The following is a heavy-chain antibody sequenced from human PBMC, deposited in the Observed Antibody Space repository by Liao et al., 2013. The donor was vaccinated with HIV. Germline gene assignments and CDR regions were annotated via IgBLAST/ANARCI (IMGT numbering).Heavy chain of an antibody. Sequence: QVQLQESGPGLVKPSQTLSLTCTVSGGSIRSGSYYWSWIRQPAGKGLEWIGRIYTSGSTNYNPSLKSRVTISVDTSKNQFSLKLSSVTAADTAVYYCARGRTRGYRTHFDYWGQGTLVTVSS. V-gene: IGHV4-61*02. CDR3: ARGRTRGYRTHFDY. J-gene: IGHJ4*02. CDR2: IYTSGST. CDR1: GGSIRSGSYY. D-gene: IGHD5-18*01.